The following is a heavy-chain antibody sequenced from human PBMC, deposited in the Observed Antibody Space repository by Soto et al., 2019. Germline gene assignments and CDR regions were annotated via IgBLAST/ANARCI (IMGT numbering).Heavy chain of an antibody. Sequence: EVQLVESGGGLVQPGGSLTLSCAASGFAFSSYAMNWVRQAPGKGLEWRSYIGGTTSSKFYADSVRGRFTISRDNAKNSLYLHMNSLRAEDTAIYYCARRLGITIPFDFWGPGTLVTVSA. D-gene: IGHD3-3*01. CDR1: GFAFSSYA. J-gene: IGHJ4*02. CDR2: IGGTTSSK. V-gene: IGHV3-48*01. CDR3: ARRLGITIPFDF.